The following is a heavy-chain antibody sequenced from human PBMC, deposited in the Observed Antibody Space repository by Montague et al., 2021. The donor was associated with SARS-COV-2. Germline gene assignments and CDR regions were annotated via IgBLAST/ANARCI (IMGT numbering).Heavy chain of an antibody. D-gene: IGHD2-2*01. J-gene: IGHJ6*03. CDR1: GGSFSGYY. CDR3: ARARQDVVVPALGIGAYYYYYMDV. Sequence: SETLSLTCAVYGGSFSGYYWSWIRQPPGKGLEWIGEINHSGSTNXXPSLKSRVTISVDTSKNQFSVKLSSVTAADTAVYYCARARQDVVVPALGIGAYYYYYMDVWGKGTTVTVSS. CDR2: INHSGST. V-gene: IGHV4-34*01.